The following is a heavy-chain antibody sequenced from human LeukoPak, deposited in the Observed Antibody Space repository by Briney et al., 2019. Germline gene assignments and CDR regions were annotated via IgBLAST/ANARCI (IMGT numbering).Heavy chain of an antibody. CDR1: GFTVRSSY. V-gene: IGHV3-53*01. CDR2: IYSGGSP. D-gene: IGHD3-16*02. J-gene: IGHJ5*02. CDR3: ARPLSEGFDP. Sequence: SGGSLRLSCAASGFTVRSSYMSWVRQAPGKGLEWVSVIYSGGSPDYADSVKGRFTISRDNAKNSLYLQMNSLRAEDTAVYYCARPLSEGFDPWGQGTLVTVSS.